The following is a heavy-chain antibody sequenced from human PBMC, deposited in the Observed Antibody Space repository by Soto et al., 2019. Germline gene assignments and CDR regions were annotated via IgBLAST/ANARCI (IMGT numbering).Heavy chain of an antibody. D-gene: IGHD1-1*01. CDR2: ISSSSSYI. J-gene: IGHJ5*02. V-gene: IGHV3-21*01. CDR3: ARDGRWHGRDWFDP. CDR1: GFTFSSYS. Sequence: EVQLVESGGGLVKPGGSLRLSCAASGFTFSSYSMNWVRQAPGKGLEWVSSISSSSSYIYYADSVKGRFTISRDNAKNSLYLQMNSLRAEDTAVYYCARDGRWHGRDWFDPWGQGTLVTVSS.